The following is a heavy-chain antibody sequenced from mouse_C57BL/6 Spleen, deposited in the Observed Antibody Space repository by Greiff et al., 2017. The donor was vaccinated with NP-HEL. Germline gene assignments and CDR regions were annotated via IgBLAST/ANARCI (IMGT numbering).Heavy chain of an antibody. Sequence: QVHVKQSGPELVKPGASVKISCKASGYSFTSYYIHWVKQRPGQGLEWIGWIYPGSGNTKYNEKFKGKATLTADTSSSTAYMQLSSLTSEDSAVYYCARKMMDYWGQGTSVTVSS. CDR2: IYPGSGNT. J-gene: IGHJ4*01. V-gene: IGHV1-66*01. CDR3: ARKMMDY. CDR1: GYSFTSYY.